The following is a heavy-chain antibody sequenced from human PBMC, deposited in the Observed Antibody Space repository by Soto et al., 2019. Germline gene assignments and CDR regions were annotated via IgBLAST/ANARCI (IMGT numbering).Heavy chain of an antibody. D-gene: IGHD3-3*01. CDR1: GFTFSRDS. V-gene: IGHV3-30*18. CDR2: IAYDASDR. J-gene: IGHJ4*02. Sequence: QVQLVESGGGVVQPGSGRSMRLSCAAAGFTFSRDSMHWVRQAPGKGLEWVAVIAYDASDRYTWYAESVQGRFTISRDNSKNTLYLEMHSLRPEDTAVYYCVKDRGGSWTLDYWGQGTLVTVSS. CDR3: VKDRGGSWTLDY.